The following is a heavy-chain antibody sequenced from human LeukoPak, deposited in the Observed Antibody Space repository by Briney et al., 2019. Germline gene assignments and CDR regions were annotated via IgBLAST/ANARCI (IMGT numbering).Heavy chain of an antibody. CDR3: AKQILGYCSSTSCAPGNWYFDL. CDR1: GFTFSSYA. D-gene: IGHD2-2*01. V-gene: IGHV3-23*01. CDR2: ISGSGGST. J-gene: IGHJ2*01. Sequence: GGSLRLSCAASGFTFSSYAMSWVRQAPGKGLEWVSAISGSGGSTYYADSVKGRFTISRDNSKNTLYLQMNSLRAEDTAVYYCAKQILGYCSSTSCAPGNWYFDLWGRGTLVTVSS.